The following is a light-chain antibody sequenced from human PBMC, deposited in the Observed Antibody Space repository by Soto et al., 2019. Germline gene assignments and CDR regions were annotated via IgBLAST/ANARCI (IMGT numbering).Light chain of an antibody. V-gene: IGKV1-39*01. CDR2: AAS. CDR3: QQTYRTPWT. Sequence: DIQMTQSPSSLSASVGDRVTITCRASQSISSHLNWYQQKPGKVTKLLIYAASSLHSGVPSRFSGSGSGTDFTLTISSLQTEDCATFYCQQTYRTPWTFGQGAKVEI. CDR1: QSISSH. J-gene: IGKJ1*01.